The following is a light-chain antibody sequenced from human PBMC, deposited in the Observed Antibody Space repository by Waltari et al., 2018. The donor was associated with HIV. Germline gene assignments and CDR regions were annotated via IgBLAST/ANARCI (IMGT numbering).Light chain of an antibody. Sequence: QSALPQPASVSGSPGQSITISCTGPSSDITYENYVSWYQHHPGKAPKVIISEVTNRPSGVSSRFSGSNSGNTATLTISGLQAEDEADYFCTSYVSSASPEFGGWTRLTVL. V-gene: IGLV2-14*01. J-gene: IGLJ3*02. CDR3: TSYVSSASPE. CDR2: EVT. CDR1: SSDITYENY.